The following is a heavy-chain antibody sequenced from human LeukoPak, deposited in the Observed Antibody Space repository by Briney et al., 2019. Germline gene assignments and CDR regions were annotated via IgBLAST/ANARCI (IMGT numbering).Heavy chain of an antibody. Sequence: PGGSLRLPCAASGFSFSSYAVSWVRQAPGRGLEWDSGISDGGSRTYYADSVKGRFTISRDDSKNTLYLQMNSLRAEDTAVYYCARVQLWIGVDYWGQGTLVTVSS. CDR2: ISDGGSRT. D-gene: IGHD3-10*01. V-gene: IGHV3-23*01. J-gene: IGHJ4*02. CDR1: GFSFSSYA. CDR3: ARVQLWIGVDY.